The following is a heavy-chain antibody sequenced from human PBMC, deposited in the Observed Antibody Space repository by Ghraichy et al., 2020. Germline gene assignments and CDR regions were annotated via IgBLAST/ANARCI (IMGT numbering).Heavy chain of an antibody. V-gene: IGHV3-30*02. CDR2: ILYDGSNK. CDR3: AKESYSSAWYVNY. Sequence: GGSLRLSCAASGFTFSSYGIHWVRQAPGKGLEWVAFILYDGSNKYYVDSVKGRFTISRDSSKNTLYLQMNSLRAEDTAVYYCAKESYSSAWYVNYWGQGTLVTVSS. J-gene: IGHJ4*02. CDR1: GFTFSSYG. D-gene: IGHD6-19*01.